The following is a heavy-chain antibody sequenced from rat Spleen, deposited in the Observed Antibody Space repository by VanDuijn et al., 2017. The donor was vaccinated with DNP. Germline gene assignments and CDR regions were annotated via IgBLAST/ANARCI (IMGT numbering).Heavy chain of an antibody. Sequence: EVQLVESGGGLVRPGRSLKLSCAASGFIFSNYHMAWVRRAPTKGLEWVAYIGSDGYAPYYGDSVKGRFAISRDNAKSTLYLQMNSLRSEDMATYYCIRWNSGHFDYWGQGVMVTVSS. V-gene: IGHV5-22*01. CDR1: GFIFSNYH. J-gene: IGHJ2*01. D-gene: IGHD4-3*01. CDR3: IRWNSGHFDY. CDR2: IGSDGYAP.